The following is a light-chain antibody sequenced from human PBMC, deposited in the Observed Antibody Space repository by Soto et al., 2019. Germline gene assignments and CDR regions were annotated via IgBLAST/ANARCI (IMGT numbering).Light chain of an antibody. V-gene: IGLV1-40*01. Sequence: QSVLTPPPSVSGAPGQRVTISCTGSSSNIGAGYDVHWYQQLPGTAPKLLIYGNSNRPSGVPDRFSGSKSGTSASLAITGLQAEDEADYYCQSYDSSLSAFFGTGTKVTVL. J-gene: IGLJ1*01. CDR1: SSNIGAGYD. CDR2: GNS. CDR3: QSYDSSLSAF.